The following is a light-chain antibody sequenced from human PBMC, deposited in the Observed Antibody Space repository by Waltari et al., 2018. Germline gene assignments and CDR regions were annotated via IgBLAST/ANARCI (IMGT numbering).Light chain of an antibody. Sequence: QSVLTQPPSASGTPGQRVTISCFGSRSNIGNNIVSWYLQVPGTAPNLLIYNNEHRPSGVPERFAGSKSGTSASLAISWLQSEDEAEYSCAAWDDSLEGWVFGGGTRLTVL. J-gene: IGLJ3*02. CDR3: AAWDDSLEGWV. CDR1: RSNIGNNI. CDR2: NNE. V-gene: IGLV1-44*01.